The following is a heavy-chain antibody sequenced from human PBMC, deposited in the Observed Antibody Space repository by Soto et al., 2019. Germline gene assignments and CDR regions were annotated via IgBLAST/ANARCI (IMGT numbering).Heavy chain of an antibody. CDR2: IWYDGSNK. D-gene: IGHD1-26*01. CDR1: GFTFSSYG. V-gene: IGHV3-33*01. Sequence: PGGSLRLSCAASGFTFSSYGMHWVRQAPGKGLEWVAVIWYDGSNKYYADSVKGRFTISRDNSKNTLYLQMNSLRAEDTAVYFCARFSFIVGANDAFDIWGQGTMVTVSS. CDR3: ARFSFIVGANDAFDI. J-gene: IGHJ3*02.